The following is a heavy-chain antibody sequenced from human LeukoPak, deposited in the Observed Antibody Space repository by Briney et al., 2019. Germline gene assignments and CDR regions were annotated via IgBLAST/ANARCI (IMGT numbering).Heavy chain of an antibody. CDR1: GFTFNTYA. CDR3: AREPLRYFSDSSHCSPYYFDL. V-gene: IGHV3-23*01. J-gene: IGHJ4*02. Sequence: GGSLRLSCAASGFTFNTYAMSWIRQAPGKGPEWVSGICGSGGSTYYPDSEKGRFTISRDNSKNSLYLQMHSLRADDTAVYYCAREPLRYFSDSSHCSPYYFDLWGQGTLVTVSS. D-gene: IGHD2-21*01. CDR2: ICGSGGST.